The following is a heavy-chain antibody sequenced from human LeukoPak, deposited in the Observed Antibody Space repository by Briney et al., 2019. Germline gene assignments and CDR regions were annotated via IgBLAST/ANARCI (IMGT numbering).Heavy chain of an antibody. CDR3: ARDRMKRSSSGAFDI. Sequence: GGSLRLSCAASGFTFSSYWMSWVRQAPGKGLEWVANIKQDGSEKYYVDSVKGRFTISRDNAKNSLYLQMNSLRAEDTAVYYCARDRMKRSSSGAFDIWGQGTMVTVSS. CDR1: GFTFSSYW. J-gene: IGHJ3*02. CDR2: IKQDGSEK. D-gene: IGHD6-6*01. V-gene: IGHV3-7*01.